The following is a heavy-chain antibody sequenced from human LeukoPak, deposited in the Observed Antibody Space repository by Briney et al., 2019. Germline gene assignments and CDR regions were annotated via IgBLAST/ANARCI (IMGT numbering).Heavy chain of an antibody. D-gene: IGHD3-22*01. J-gene: IGHJ5*02. CDR3: ARETFAPGYYENNYIWFDP. Sequence: ASVNLSCKASGYTFTIYGISWVRQAQGQGLGWMGGISVYNGSTNYAQKVQGRVTMSTDTSTSTAYMKPRSLRSDDAAVYYCARETFAPGYYENNYIWFDPWGQGTLVTVSS. V-gene: IGHV1-18*01. CDR1: GYTFTIYG. CDR2: ISVYNGST.